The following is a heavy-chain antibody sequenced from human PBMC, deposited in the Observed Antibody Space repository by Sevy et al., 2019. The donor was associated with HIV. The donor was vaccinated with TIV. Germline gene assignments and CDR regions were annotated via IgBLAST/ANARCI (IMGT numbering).Heavy chain of an antibody. CDR3: ARWDADRRWYFDY. D-gene: IGHD1-26*01. J-gene: IGHJ4*02. CDR2: ISRSSSYI. CDR1: GFTFSSYS. V-gene: IGHV3-21*01. Sequence: GGSLRLSCAASGFTFSSYSMNWVRQAPGKGLEGVSSISRSSSYIYHADSVKGRFTISRDNAKNSLHLQMNSLRAEDTAVYYCARWDADRRWYFDYWGQGILVTVSS.